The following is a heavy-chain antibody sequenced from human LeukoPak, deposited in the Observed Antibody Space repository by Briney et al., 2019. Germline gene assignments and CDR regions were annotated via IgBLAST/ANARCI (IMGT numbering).Heavy chain of an antibody. J-gene: IGHJ6*03. Sequence: GGSLRLSCAASGFTFSSYWMSWVRQAPGKGLEWVANIKQDGSEKYYVDSVKGRFTISRDNAKNSLYLQMNSLRAEDTAVYYCARDVFYFDWLLSYYYYYMDVWGKGTTVTISS. V-gene: IGHV3-7*01. CDR1: GFTFSSYW. D-gene: IGHD3-9*01. CDR3: ARDVFYFDWLLSYYYYYMDV. CDR2: IKQDGSEK.